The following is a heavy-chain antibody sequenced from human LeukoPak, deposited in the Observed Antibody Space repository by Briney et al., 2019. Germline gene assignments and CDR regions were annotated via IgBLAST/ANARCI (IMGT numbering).Heavy chain of an antibody. J-gene: IGHJ4*02. CDR3: ARDWSSYGKVFDY. D-gene: IGHD5-18*01. Sequence: GGSLKLSCTASGFTLSSYWMSWVRQAPGKGLEWVANIKEDGREIYYVDSVKGRFTISRDNAKNSLYLQMNSLRAEDTAIYYCARDWSSYGKVFDYWGQGTLVTVSS. CDR2: IKEDGREI. CDR1: GFTLSSYW. V-gene: IGHV3-7*01.